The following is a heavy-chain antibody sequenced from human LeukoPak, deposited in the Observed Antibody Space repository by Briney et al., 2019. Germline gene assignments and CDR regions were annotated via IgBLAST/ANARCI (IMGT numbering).Heavy chain of an antibody. D-gene: IGHD3-16*01. CDR3: ASPLTSRGPFDY. Sequence: GGSLRLSCAASGFTFSSYAMSWVRQAPGKGLEWVSAISGSGGSTYYADSVKGRFTISRDNSKNTLCLQMNSLRAEDTAVYYCASPLTSRGPFDYWGQGTLVTVSS. CDR1: GFTFSSYA. J-gene: IGHJ4*02. CDR2: ISGSGGST. V-gene: IGHV3-23*01.